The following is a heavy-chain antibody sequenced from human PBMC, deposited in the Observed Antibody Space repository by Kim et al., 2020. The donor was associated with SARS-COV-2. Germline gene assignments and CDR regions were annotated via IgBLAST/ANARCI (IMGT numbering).Heavy chain of an antibody. CDR1: GGSISSYY. J-gene: IGHJ5*02. V-gene: IGHV4-59*01. CDR2: IYYTGST. D-gene: IGHD1-1*01. CDR3: ARGPDWNDGGCEFDP. Sequence: SETLSLTCTVSGGSISSYYWSWIRQPPGKGLEWIGYIYYTGSTDYNPSLKSRVTISVDTSKNQFSLKLSSVTAADTAVYFCARGPDWNDGGCEFDPWGQGTLVTVSS.